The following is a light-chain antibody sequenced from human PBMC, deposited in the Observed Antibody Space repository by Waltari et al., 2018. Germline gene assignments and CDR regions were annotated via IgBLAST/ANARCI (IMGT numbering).Light chain of an antibody. V-gene: IGKV1-39*01. Sequence: DIQMTQSPSSLSASVGDRVTITCRASQSISSYLNWYQQKPGKAPNLLIYAASSLQSGVPSRFSGSGSGTDFTLTISSLQPEDFATYYCQQSYSYPYIFGQGTKLEIK. CDR1: QSISSY. CDR2: AAS. J-gene: IGKJ2*01. CDR3: QQSYSYPYI.